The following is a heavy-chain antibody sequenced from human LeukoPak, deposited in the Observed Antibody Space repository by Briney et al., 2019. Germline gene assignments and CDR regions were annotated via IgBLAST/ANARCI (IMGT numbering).Heavy chain of an antibody. CDR2: IWYDGSNK. CDR1: GFTFSSYG. D-gene: IGHD6-19*01. J-gene: IGHJ4*02. Sequence: NPGRSLRLSCAASGFTFSSYGMHWVRQAPGKGLEWVAVIWYDGSNKYYADSVKGRFTISRDNSKNTLYLQMNSLRAEDTALYYCAREVYSSGWYGYYFDYWGQGTLVTVSS. CDR3: AREVYSSGWYGYYFDY. V-gene: IGHV3-33*01.